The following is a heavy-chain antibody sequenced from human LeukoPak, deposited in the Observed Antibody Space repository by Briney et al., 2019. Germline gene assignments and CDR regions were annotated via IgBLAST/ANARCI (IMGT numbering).Heavy chain of an antibody. CDR1: GGSFSGYY. CDR3: ARGSTWFDP. J-gene: IGHJ5*02. V-gene: IGHV4-34*01. CDR2: INHSGST. Sequence: SETLSLTCSVYGGSFSGYYWSWIRQPPGKGLEWIGEINHSGSTNYNPSLKSRVTISVDTSKNQFSLKLSSVTAADTAVYYCARGSTWFDPWGQGTLVTVSS. D-gene: IGHD2-2*01.